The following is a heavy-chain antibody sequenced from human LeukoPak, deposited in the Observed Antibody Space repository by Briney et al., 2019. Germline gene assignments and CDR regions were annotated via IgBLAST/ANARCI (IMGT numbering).Heavy chain of an antibody. CDR3: ATGVQSSGSSHDYYYYYYMDV. Sequence: GASVKVSCKVSGYTLTELSMHWVRQAPGKGLEWMGGFDPEDGETIYAQKFQGRVTMTEDTSTDTAYMELSSLRSEDTAVYYCATGVQSSGSSHDYYYYYYMDVWGKGTTVTVSS. CDR2: FDPEDGET. V-gene: IGHV1-24*01. CDR1: GYTLTELS. D-gene: IGHD6-19*01. J-gene: IGHJ6*03.